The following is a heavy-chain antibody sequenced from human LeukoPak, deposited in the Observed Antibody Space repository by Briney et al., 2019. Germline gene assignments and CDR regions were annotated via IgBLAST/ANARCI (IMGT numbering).Heavy chain of an antibody. V-gene: IGHV3-7*01. CDR1: GFTFSSYW. J-gene: IGHJ4*02. Sequence: GGSLRLSCTASGFTFSSYWMSWVRQAPGKGLEWVANMNQDGSEKYYVDSVKGRFTISRDNAKNSLYLQMSNLRAEDTAVYYCARGGELLRPADYWGQGTLVTVSS. CDR2: MNQDGSEK. D-gene: IGHD1-26*01. CDR3: ARGGELLRPADY.